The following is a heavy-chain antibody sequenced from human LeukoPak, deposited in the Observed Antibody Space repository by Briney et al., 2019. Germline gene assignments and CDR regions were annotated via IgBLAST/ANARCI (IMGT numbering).Heavy chain of an antibody. D-gene: IGHD6-19*01. Sequence: SETLSLTCTVSGYSISSGYHWGWIRQPPGKGLEWIGSIYHSGSTYYNPSLKSRVTISVDTSKNQFSLKLSSVTAADTAVYYCARCKSVTVAGDFDYWGQGTLVTVSS. CDR2: IYHSGST. CDR3: ARCKSVTVAGDFDY. J-gene: IGHJ4*02. CDR1: GYSISSGYH. V-gene: IGHV4-38-2*02.